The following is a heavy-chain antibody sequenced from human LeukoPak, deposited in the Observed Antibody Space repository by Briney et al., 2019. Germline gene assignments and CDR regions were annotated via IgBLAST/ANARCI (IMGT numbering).Heavy chain of an antibody. CDR1: GFTFSSYS. CDR3: AKDGGLWVSAHWGDS. Sequence: GGSLRLSCAASGFTFSSYSMNWVRQAPGKGLEWVSTITTSDGNTYYADSVKGRFTVSRDNSKNTLFLQMNSLRAEDTAVYYCAKDGGLWVSAHWGDSWGRGTLVTVSS. CDR2: ITTSDGNT. D-gene: IGHD7-27*01. V-gene: IGHV3-23*01. J-gene: IGHJ4*02.